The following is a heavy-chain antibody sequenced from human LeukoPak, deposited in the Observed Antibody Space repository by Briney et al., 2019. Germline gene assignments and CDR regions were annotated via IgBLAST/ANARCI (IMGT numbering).Heavy chain of an antibody. V-gene: IGHV3-23*01. CDR1: GVTVSNNY. CDR2: IIGSGGRT. Sequence: GGSLRLSCAASGVTVSNNYMRWVRQAPGKGLEWVSSIIGSGGRTIYADYVKGRFTMSRDNSKSTLYLQMNSLRADDTAVYFCAKAFSPSYGTLFDYWGQGTLVTVSS. CDR3: AKAFSPSYGTLFDY. D-gene: IGHD1-1*01. J-gene: IGHJ4*02.